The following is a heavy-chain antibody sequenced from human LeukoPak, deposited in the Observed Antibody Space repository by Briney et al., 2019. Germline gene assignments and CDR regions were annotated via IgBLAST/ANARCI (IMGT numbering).Heavy chain of an antibody. CDR3: ARGWRSGYYLFDF. CDR2: ISHSGST. V-gene: IGHV4-38-2*01. CDR1: GYSISSGYC. D-gene: IGHD3-22*01. Sequence: SETLSLTCAVSGYSISSGYCWGWIRQPPGKGLEWIGSISHSGSTYYNPSLKSRVTISVDTSKNQFSLKLSSVTAADTAVYYCARGWRSGYYLFDFWGQGTLVTVSS. J-gene: IGHJ4*02.